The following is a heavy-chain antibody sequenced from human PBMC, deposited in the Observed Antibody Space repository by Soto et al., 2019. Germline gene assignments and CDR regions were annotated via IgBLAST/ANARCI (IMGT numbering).Heavy chain of an antibody. CDR2: IYPGDSDT. J-gene: IGHJ4*02. Sequence: PGEPKKICNKGAENKIVTYWIGWMRLMPEKGLEWLGIIYPGDSDTRYSPSFQGQVTFSADTSTTTAYLQRNSLKASDTAMYYCARRGAFYCTGGSCYSRGSFGHWGQGTLVSVSS. CDR3: ARRGAFYCTGGSCYSRGSFGH. V-gene: IGHV5-51*01. CDR1: ENKIVTYW. D-gene: IGHD2-15*01.